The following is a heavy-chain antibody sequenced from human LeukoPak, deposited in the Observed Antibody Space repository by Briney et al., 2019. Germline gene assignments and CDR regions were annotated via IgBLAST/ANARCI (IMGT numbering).Heavy chain of an antibody. Sequence: PGGSLRLSCAASGFTFSSYSMNWVRQAPGKGLEWVSYISSSSSTIYYADSVKGRFTISRDNAKNSLYLQMNSLRDEDTAVYYCARDAVSSSSRWVYYYYYYMDVWGKGTTVTVSS. D-gene: IGHD6-6*01. CDR2: ISSSSSTI. V-gene: IGHV3-48*02. CDR3: ARDAVSSSSRWVYYYYYYMDV. CDR1: GFTFSSYS. J-gene: IGHJ6*03.